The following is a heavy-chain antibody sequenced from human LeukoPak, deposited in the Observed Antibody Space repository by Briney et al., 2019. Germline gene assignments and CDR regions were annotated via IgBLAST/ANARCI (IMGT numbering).Heavy chain of an antibody. Sequence: ASVKVSCKASGYSFISYGISWVRQAPGQGLEWMGWISAYTGNTNYAQKLQGRVTMTIDTSTSTACMELRSLRSDDTAVYYCAREGGSSSWSDFDYWGQGTLVTVSS. CDR3: AREGGSSSWSDFDY. CDR1: GYSFISYG. CDR2: ISAYTGNT. D-gene: IGHD6-13*01. V-gene: IGHV1-18*01. J-gene: IGHJ4*02.